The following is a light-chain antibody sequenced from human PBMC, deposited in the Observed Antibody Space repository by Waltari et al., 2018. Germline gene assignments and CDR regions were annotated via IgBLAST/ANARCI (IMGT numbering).Light chain of an antibody. J-gene: IGLJ2*01. CDR3: QVWDSSTSHAV. CDR1: RIGSKS. CDR2: EVS. V-gene: IGLV3-21*02. Sequence: SYVLTQPPSVSVAPGQTATITCGGKRIGSKSVHWYQQKPGRAPVVVVYEVSVRPSGVPERFSGSNSGNTATLSISRVEAGDEADYYCQVWDSSTSHAVFGGGTKLTVL.